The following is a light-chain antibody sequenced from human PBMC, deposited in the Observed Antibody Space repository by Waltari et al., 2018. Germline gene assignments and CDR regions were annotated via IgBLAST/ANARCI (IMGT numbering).Light chain of an antibody. V-gene: IGLV6-57*02. CDR2: EDN. J-gene: IGLJ3*02. CDR1: SGSIASNY. Sequence: FMLTQLHSVSESPGKTVTISCTGRSGSIASNYVQWYQQRPGSAPTPVIYEDNQRPSGVPDRFSGSIDSSSNSASLTISGLKTEDEADYYCQSYDSSNHWVFGGGTKLTVL. CDR3: QSYDSSNHWV.